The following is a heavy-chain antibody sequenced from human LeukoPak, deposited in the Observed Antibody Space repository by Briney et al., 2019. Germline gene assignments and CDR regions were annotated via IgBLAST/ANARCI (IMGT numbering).Heavy chain of an antibody. Sequence: SGTLSLTCTVSGGSISSYYWSWIRQPAGKGLEWIGRIYTSGSTNYNPSLKSRVTMSVDTSKNQISLKLSSVTAADTAVYYCARGPYCSGGSCSGGFDYWGQGTLVTVSS. CDR1: GGSISSYY. J-gene: IGHJ4*02. V-gene: IGHV4-4*07. CDR2: IYTSGST. D-gene: IGHD2-15*01. CDR3: ARGPYCSGGSCSGGFDY.